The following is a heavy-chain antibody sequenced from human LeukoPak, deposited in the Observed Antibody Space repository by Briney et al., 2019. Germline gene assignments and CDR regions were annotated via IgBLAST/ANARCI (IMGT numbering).Heavy chain of an antibody. J-gene: IGHJ5*02. CDR2: IYTSGST. D-gene: IGHD2-2*01. V-gene: IGHV4-61*02. CDR3: ARALVVPAATNWFDP. Sequence: SEALSLTCTVSGGSISSGSYYWSWIRQPAGKGLEWIGRIYTSGSTNYNPSLKSRVTISADTSKNQFSLKLSSVTAADTAVYYCARALVVPAATNWFDPWGQGTLVTVSS. CDR1: GGSISSGSYY.